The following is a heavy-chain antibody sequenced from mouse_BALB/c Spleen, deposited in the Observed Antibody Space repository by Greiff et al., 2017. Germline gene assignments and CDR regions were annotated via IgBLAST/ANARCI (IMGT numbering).Heavy chain of an antibody. Sequence: EVKLQESGGGLVKPGGSLKLSCAASGFAFSSYDMSWVRQTPEKRLEWVAYISSGGGSTYYPDTVKGRFTISRDNAKNTLYLQMSSLKSEDTAMYYCARQNYWYFDVWGAGTTVTVSS. V-gene: IGHV5-12-1*01. CDR3: ARQNYWYFDV. CDR2: ISSGGGST. J-gene: IGHJ1*01. CDR1: GFAFSSYD.